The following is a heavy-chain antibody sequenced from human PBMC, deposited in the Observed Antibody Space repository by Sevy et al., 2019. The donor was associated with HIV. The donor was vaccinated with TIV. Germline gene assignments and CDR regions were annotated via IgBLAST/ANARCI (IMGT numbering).Heavy chain of an antibody. D-gene: IGHD3-22*01. CDR2: MNPNSGNT. Sequence: ASVKVSCKASGYTFTSYDINWVRQATGQGLEWMGWMNPNSGNTGYAQKFQGRVTMTRNTSISTAYMELSSLRSEDTAVYYCARGMYYYDSSGYYPTEHWGQGTPVTVSS. CDR1: GYTFTSYD. V-gene: IGHV1-8*01. J-gene: IGHJ1*01. CDR3: ARGMYYYDSSGYYPTEH.